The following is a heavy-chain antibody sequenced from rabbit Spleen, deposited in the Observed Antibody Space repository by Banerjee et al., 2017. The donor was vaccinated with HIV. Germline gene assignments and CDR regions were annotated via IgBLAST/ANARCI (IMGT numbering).Heavy chain of an antibody. J-gene: IGHJ6*01. Sequence: QSLEESGGDLVKPGASLTLTCTASGFSFSSHLYMCWVRQAPGKGLEWIACIYTGSSGDTHYASWAKGRFTISKTSSTTVTLQMTSLTAADTATYFCARDTDGDGGDAYALWGQGTLVTVS. CDR2: IYTGSSGDT. D-gene: IGHD6-1*01. V-gene: IGHV1S40*01. CDR3: ARDTDGDGGDAYAL. CDR1: GFSFSSHLY.